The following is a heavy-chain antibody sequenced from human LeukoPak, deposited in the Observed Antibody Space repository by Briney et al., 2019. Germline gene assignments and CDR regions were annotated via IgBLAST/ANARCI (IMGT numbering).Heavy chain of an antibody. D-gene: IGHD6-13*01. CDR1: GGSFSGYY. CDR2: INHSGST. V-gene: IGHV4-34*01. J-gene: IGHJ5*02. CDR3: ARPLKQQLVRRRWFDP. Sequence: SETLSLTCAVYGGSFSGYYWSWIRQPPGKGLEWIGEINHSGSTNYNPSLKSRVTISVDTSKNQFSLKLSSVTAADTAVYYCARPLKQQLVRRRWFDPWGQGTLVTVSS.